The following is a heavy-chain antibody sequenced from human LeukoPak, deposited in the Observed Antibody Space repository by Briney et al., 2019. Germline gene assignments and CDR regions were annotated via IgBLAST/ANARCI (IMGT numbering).Heavy chain of an antibody. Sequence: SGGSLRLSCAASGFTVSSNYMSRVRQASGKGLEWVSVIYSGGSTYYPDSVKGRFTISRDNSKNTLFLQTNSLRAEDTAVYYCARGKVYSTGWYYFDYWGQGTLVTVSS. V-gene: IGHV3-66*01. CDR1: GFTVSSNY. CDR2: IYSGGST. CDR3: ARGKVYSTGWYYFDY. J-gene: IGHJ4*02. D-gene: IGHD6-19*01.